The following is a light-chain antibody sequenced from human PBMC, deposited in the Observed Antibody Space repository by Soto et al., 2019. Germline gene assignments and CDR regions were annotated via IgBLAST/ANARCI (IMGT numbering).Light chain of an antibody. J-gene: IGKJ4*01. V-gene: IGKV1-17*03. CDR2: GAS. CDR1: QGMHHF. Sequence: TLSPAERAASVGGGGPSVSRHTQGMHHFLAGSQVTPGNAPKRLIYGASSLHSGAPQRFSDSGSGTEYTLTLSSLQPEDSAAYYCLQHNTYPLTFGGGTK. CDR3: LQHNTYPLT.